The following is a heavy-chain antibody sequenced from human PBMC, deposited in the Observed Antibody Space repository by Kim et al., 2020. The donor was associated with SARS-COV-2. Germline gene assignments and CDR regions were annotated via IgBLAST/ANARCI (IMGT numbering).Heavy chain of an antibody. CDR3: ARDLYYGSGSSPFFDP. V-gene: IGHV1-69*13. CDR1: GGTFSSYA. J-gene: IGHJ5*02. D-gene: IGHD3-10*01. CDR2: IIPIFGTA. Sequence: SVKVSCKASGGTFSSYAISWVRQAPGQGLEWMGGIIPIFGTANYAQKFQGRVTITADESTSTAYMELSSLRSEDTAVYYCARDLYYGSGSSPFFDPWGQGTLVTVSS.